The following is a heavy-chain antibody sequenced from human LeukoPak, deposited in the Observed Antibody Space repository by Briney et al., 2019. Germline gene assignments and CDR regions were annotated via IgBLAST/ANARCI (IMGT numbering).Heavy chain of an antibody. CDR1: GVSISSYY. V-gene: IGHV4-59*13. CDR3: ARRYSGYAIDY. Sequence: SETLSLTCTVSGVSISSYYWSWSRRPPAGGLEWIGYIYYSGSTNYNPSLKSRVTISVDTSKNQFSLKLSSVTAADTAVYYCARRYSGYAIDYWGQGTLVTVSS. J-gene: IGHJ4*02. D-gene: IGHD5-12*01. CDR2: IYYSGST.